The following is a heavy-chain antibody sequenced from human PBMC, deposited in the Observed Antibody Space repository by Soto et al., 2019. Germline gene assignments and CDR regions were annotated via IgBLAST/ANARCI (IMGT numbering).Heavy chain of an antibody. Sequence: GGSLRLSCAASGFTFSSYAMSWVRQAPGKGLEWVSAISGSGGSTYYADSVKGRFTISRDNSKNTLYLQMNSLRAEDTAVYYCAKDLDLVGFGELSGWGQGTLVTVSS. V-gene: IGHV3-23*01. CDR2: ISGSGGST. D-gene: IGHD3-10*01. CDR1: GFTFSSYA. J-gene: IGHJ4*02. CDR3: AKDLDLVGFGELSG.